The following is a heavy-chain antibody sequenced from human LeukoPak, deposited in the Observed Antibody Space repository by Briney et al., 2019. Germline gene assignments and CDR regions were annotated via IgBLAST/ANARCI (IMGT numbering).Heavy chain of an antibody. CDR2: MNPNSGNT. Sequence: ASVKVSCKASGYTFTSYDINWVRQATGQGLEWMGWMNPNSGNTGYAQKFQGRVTMTRNTSISTAYMELSSLRSEDTAVYYCARLTTYDSSGYYIHFDYWGQGTLVTVSS. D-gene: IGHD3-22*01. V-gene: IGHV1-8*01. CDR3: ARLTTYDSSGYYIHFDY. J-gene: IGHJ4*02. CDR1: GYTFTSYD.